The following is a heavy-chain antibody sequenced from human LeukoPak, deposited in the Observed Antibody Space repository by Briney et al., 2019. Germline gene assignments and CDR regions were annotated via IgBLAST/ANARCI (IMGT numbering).Heavy chain of an antibody. D-gene: IGHD6-19*01. CDR3: ARGIAVAGLASYYYYGMDV. J-gene: IGHJ6*02. Sequence: SETLSLTCAVYGGSFSGYYWSWIRQPPGKGLEWIGEINHSGSTNYNPSLKSRVTISVDTSKNQFSLKLSSVTAADTAVYYCARGIAVAGLASYYYYGMDVWGQGTTVTVSS. CDR1: GGSFSGYY. CDR2: INHSGST. V-gene: IGHV4-34*01.